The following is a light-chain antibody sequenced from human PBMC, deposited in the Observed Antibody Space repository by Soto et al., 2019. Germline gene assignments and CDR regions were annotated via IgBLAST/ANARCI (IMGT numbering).Light chain of an antibody. CDR2: GAS. J-gene: IGKJ4*01. Sequence: EIVMTQSPATLSVSPGERATLSCRASQSITSNVAWYQQKPGQAPRLLIYGASTRATGIPARFSGSGSGTEFTLTISSLQSEDFAVYYCQQHADWPLTFGGGTKVEIK. V-gene: IGKV3-15*01. CDR3: QQHADWPLT. CDR1: QSITSN.